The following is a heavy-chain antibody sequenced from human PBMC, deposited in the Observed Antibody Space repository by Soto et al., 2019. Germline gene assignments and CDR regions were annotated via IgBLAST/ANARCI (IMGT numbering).Heavy chain of an antibody. CDR2: ISYDGSNK. J-gene: IGHJ4*02. Sequence: PGGSLRLSCAASGFTFSSYAMHWVRQAPGKGLEWVAVISYDGSNKYYADSVKGRFTISRDNSKNTLYLQMNSLRAEDTAVYYCARDQGVWGSYQYFDYWGQGTLVTVSS. CDR3: ARDQGVWGSYQYFDY. D-gene: IGHD3-16*02. V-gene: IGHV3-30-3*01. CDR1: GFTFSSYA.